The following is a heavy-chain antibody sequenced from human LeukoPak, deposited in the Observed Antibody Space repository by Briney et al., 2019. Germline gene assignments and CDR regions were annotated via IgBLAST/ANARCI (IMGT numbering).Heavy chain of an antibody. V-gene: IGHV4-4*02. CDR2: IYHSGST. Sequence: PSGTLSLTCAVSGGSITSDNWWTWVRQPPGKGLEWIGAIYHSGSTDYNPSLKSRVTISVDKSKNQFSLRLNSVTAADTAVYFCARDRDGMGVWGQGTTVTVPS. CDR1: GGSITSDNW. J-gene: IGHJ6*02. CDR3: ARDRDGMGV.